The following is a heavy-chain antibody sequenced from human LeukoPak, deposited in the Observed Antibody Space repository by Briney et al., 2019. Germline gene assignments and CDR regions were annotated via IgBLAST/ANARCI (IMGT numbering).Heavy chain of an antibody. D-gene: IGHD4-23*01. Sequence: SETLSLTCTVSGGSISSYYWSWIRQPPGKGLEWIGYIYYSGSTNYNPSLKSRVTISVDTSKNQFSLKLSSVTAADTAVYYCARHQDGGKSTGAFDYWGPGTLVTVSS. CDR3: ARHQDGGKSTGAFDY. CDR2: IYYSGST. V-gene: IGHV4-59*08. CDR1: GGSISSYY. J-gene: IGHJ4*02.